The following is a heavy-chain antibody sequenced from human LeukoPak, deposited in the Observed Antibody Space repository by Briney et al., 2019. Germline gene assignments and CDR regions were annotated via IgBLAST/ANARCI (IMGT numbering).Heavy chain of an antibody. D-gene: IGHD5-12*01. Sequence: ASVKVSCRASGYTFTSYGFSWVRQAPGQGLEWMGWISAYYGNTNYAQKFQGRVTMTRDTSISTAYMELSRLRSDDTAVYYCARIVDIVATMEGWGQGTLVTVSS. CDR1: GYTFTSYG. CDR2: ISAYYGNT. J-gene: IGHJ4*02. CDR3: ARIVDIVATMEG. V-gene: IGHV1-18*01.